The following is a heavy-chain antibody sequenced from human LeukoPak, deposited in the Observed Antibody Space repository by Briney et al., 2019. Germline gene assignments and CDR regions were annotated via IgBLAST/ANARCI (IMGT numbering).Heavy chain of an antibody. CDR1: GGSFSGYY. J-gene: IGHJ4*02. D-gene: IGHD6-13*01. CDR2: INHSGST. V-gene: IGHV4-34*01. CDR3: ARNLIPEQLVLNF. Sequence: MSSETLSLTCAVYGGSFSGYYWSWIRQPPGKGLEWIGEINHSGSTNYNPSLKSRVTISVDTSKNQFSLKLSSVTAADTAVYYCARNLIPEQLVLNFWGQGTLVTVSS.